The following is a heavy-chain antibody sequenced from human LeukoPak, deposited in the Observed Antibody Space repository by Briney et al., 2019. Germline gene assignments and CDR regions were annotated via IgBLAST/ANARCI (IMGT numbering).Heavy chain of an antibody. V-gene: IGHV4-59*01. Sequence: SETLSLTCIVSGGSINSYYWSWIRQPPGKGLEWIGYTYYSGSTNYNPSLKSRVTISIDTSKTQFSLKLSSATAADTAVYYCARGTPPNPWGQGTLVTVSS. D-gene: IGHD2-2*01. CDR3: ARGTPPNP. CDR2: TYYSGST. CDR1: GGSINSYY. J-gene: IGHJ5*02.